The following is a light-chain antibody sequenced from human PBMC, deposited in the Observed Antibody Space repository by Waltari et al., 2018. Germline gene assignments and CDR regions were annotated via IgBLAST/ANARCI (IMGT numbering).Light chain of an antibody. CDR3: QKRNSCPRQ. V-gene: IGKV3-11*01. CDR2: DAS. J-gene: IGKJ1*01. CDR1: QSVSSY. Sequence: ELVLTQSPATLSLSPGERATLSCRASQSVSSYLDWYQQKPGQAPRLLSYDASNTATSVPVRFSGSRAGTDSTLTICSLAPDDLAIYYCQKRNSCPRQFDQGPKV.